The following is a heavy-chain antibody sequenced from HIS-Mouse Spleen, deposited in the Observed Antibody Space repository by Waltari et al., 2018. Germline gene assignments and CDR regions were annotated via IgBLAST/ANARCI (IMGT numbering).Heavy chain of an antibody. CDR1: GYTFTGYY. J-gene: IGHJ4*02. CDR3: ARDTDY. V-gene: IGHV1-2*02. Sequence: QVQLVQSGAEVKKPGASVKVSCKASGYTFTGYYMHGVRQAPGQGLEWMGWINPNRGGKNYAQKFQGRVTMTRETSISTAYMGLGRLRSDDTAVYYCARDTDYWGQGTLVTVSS. CDR2: INPNRGGK.